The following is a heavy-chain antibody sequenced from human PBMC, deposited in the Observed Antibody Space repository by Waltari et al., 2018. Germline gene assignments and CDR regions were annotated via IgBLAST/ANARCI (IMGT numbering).Heavy chain of an antibody. CDR3: ARVSMVQGNAFDI. V-gene: IGHV4-39*07. D-gene: IGHD3-10*01. CDR2: IYYSGST. J-gene: IGHJ3*02. CDR1: GVSISSSSNY. Sequence: QLQLQESGPGLVKPSETLSLTCTFSGVSISSSSNYWGWIRQPPGKGLEWIESIYYSGSTSYNPSLKSRVTISVDTSKNQFSLKLSSVTAADTAVYYCARVSMVQGNAFDIWGQGTMVTVSS.